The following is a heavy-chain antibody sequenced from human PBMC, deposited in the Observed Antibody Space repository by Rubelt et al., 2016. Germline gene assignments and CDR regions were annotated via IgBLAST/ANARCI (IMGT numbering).Heavy chain of an antibody. D-gene: IGHD3-22*01. CDR2: INPSGNT. CDR3: ARHGYYDRAKYFDS. J-gene: IGHJ4*02. V-gene: IGHV4-34*01. CDR1: GGSISGYY. Sequence: MRRQQWGAGLFRPSQTLSLTCAVYGGSISGYYWSWIRQPPGKGLEWIGEINPSGNTDYNPSLKSRVTISAETSKNQLSLKLSSVTAADTAIYYCARHGYYDRAKYFDSWGQGTLVTVSS.